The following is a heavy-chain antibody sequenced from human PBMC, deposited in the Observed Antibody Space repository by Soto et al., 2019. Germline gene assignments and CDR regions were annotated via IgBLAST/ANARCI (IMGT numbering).Heavy chain of an antibody. CDR3: ARDRRVGGSYLSGPFDY. J-gene: IGHJ4*02. Sequence: GGSLRLSCAASGFTFSSYGMHWVRQAPGKGLEWVAVIWYDGSNKYYADSVKGRFTISRDNSKNTLYLQMNSLRAEDTAVYYCARDRRVGGSYLSGPFDYWGQGTLVTVSS. V-gene: IGHV3-33*01. CDR2: IWYDGSNK. D-gene: IGHD1-26*01. CDR1: GFTFSSYG.